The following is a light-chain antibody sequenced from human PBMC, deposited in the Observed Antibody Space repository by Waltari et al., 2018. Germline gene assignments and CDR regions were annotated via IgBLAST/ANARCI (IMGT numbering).Light chain of an antibody. CDR3: SSYTSSSTFVV. V-gene: IGLV2-14*03. J-gene: IGLJ2*01. Sequence: QSALTQPASVSGSPGPSITISCTGTSSDIGGYNYVSWYQQHPGNVPKLMIFDVSFRPAGISDRFSGSKSGNTASLTISGLQAEDEADYYCSSYTSSSTFVVFGGGTKLTVL. CDR2: DVS. CDR1: SSDIGGYNY.